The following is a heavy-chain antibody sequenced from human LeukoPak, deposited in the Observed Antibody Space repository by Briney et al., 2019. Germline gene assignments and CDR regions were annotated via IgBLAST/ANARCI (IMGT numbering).Heavy chain of an antibody. D-gene: IGHD6-19*01. Sequence: GGSLRLSCAASGFTVSSNHVSWVRQAPGKGLEWVSVIFRGGNTNYADSVQGRFTISRDNSKNTLYLQMNSLRAEDTALYYCVRGAGEQWLLFWGQGTLVTVSS. CDR2: IFRGGNT. V-gene: IGHV3-66*01. J-gene: IGHJ4*02. CDR1: GFTVSSNH. CDR3: VRGAGEQWLLF.